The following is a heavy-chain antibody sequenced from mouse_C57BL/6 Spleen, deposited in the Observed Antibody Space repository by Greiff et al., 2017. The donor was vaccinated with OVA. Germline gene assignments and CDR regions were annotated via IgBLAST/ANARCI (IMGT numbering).Heavy chain of an antibody. D-gene: IGHD2-4*01. CDR1: GYTFTSYW. J-gene: IGHJ3*01. Sequence: VQLQQPGAELVMPGASVKLSCKASGYTFTSYWMHWVKQRPGQGLEWIGEIDPCDSYTNYNQKLKGKSTLTVDNSSSTAYMQLSSLTSEDSAVYYCARAITPVCFAYWGQGTLVTVSA. CDR3: ARAITPVCFAY. CDR2: IDPCDSYT. V-gene: IGHV1-69*01.